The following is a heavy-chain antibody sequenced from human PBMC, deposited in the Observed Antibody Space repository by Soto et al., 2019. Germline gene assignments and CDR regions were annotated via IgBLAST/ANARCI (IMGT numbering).Heavy chain of an antibody. D-gene: IGHD1-26*01. Sequence: PGGSLKFPCPASGSTLSPNPMSWARQPPGKGLEWVSAISGSGGSTYYADSVKGRFTISRDNSKNTLYLQMNSLRAEDTAVYYCANAPGRGELLYGVYWGQGTFDTGSS. CDR3: ANAPGRGELLYGVY. CDR2: ISGSGGST. J-gene: IGHJ4*02. V-gene: IGHV3-23*01. CDR1: GSTLSPNP.